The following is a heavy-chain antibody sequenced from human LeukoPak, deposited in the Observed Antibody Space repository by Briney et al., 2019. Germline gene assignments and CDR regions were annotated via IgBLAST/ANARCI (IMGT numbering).Heavy chain of an antibody. D-gene: IGHD1-26*01. J-gene: IGHJ4*02. CDR2: IWYDGSNK. V-gene: IGHV3-33*08. CDR3: AREEGGAADY. Sequence: GGSLRLSCAASGFTFSSYWMSWVRQAPGKGLEWVAVIWYDGSNKYYADSVKGRFTISRDNSKNTLYLQMNSLRAEDTAVYYCAREEGGAADYWGQGTLVTVSS. CDR1: GFTFSSYW.